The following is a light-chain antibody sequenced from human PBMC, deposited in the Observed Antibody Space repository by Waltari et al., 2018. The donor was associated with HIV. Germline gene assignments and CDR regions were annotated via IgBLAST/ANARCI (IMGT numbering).Light chain of an antibody. CDR1: QGLSTK. Sequence: VMTQSPATVSVSPGETATLSSRSSQGLSTKFVWYPRKPGQAPRLLIYGASTRATGIPARFSGSGSGTDFTLTISSLQSEDSAIYYCQQYNNWPRTFGQGTKVEIK. CDR3: QQYNNWPRT. V-gene: IGKV3-15*01. J-gene: IGKJ1*01. CDR2: GAS.